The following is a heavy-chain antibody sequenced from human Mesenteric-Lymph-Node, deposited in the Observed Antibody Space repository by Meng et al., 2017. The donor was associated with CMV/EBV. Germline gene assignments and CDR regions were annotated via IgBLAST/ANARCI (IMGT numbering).Heavy chain of an antibody. CDR2: IIPILGIA. CDR3: ARESNNYYGMDV. CDR1: GGIFDNSA. Sequence: SVKVSCKASGGIFDNSAFTWVRQAAGQGLEWMGGIIPILGIANYAQKFQGRVTITADKSTSTAYMELSSLRSEDTAVYYCARESNNYYGMDVWGQGTTVTVSS. J-gene: IGHJ6*02. V-gene: IGHV1-69*10.